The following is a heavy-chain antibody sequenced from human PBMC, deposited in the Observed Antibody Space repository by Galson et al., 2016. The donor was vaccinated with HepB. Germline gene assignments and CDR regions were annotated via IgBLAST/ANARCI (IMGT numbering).Heavy chain of an antibody. CDR1: GFSFSNHA. V-gene: IGHV3-23*01. D-gene: IGHD6-19*01. CDR3: AKDIARSNGWSRPGRNDY. Sequence: SLRLSCAASGFSFSNHAMSWVRQAPGKGLEWVSGISDTGIIYYADSVKGRFTISRDTSKNTLYLQMNSLRAEDTAVYYCAKDIARSNGWSRPGRNDYWGQGTLVSVSS. CDR2: ISDTGII. J-gene: IGHJ4*02.